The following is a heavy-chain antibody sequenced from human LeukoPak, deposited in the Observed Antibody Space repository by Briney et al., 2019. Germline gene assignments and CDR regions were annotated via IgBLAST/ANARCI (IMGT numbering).Heavy chain of an antibody. CDR3: ARAYYDYVWGSYRYLWFDP. CDR1: GYTFTSYA. V-gene: IGHV1-3*01. D-gene: IGHD3-16*02. Sequence: ASVKVSCKASGYTFTSYAMHWVRQAPGQRLEWMGWINAGNGNTKYSQKFQGRVTITRDTSASTAYMELSSLRSEDTAVYYCARAYYDYVWGSYRYLWFDPWGPGTLVTVSS. J-gene: IGHJ5*02. CDR2: INAGNGNT.